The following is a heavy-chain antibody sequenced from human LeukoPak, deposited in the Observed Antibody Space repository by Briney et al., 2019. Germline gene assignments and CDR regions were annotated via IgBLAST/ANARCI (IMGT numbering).Heavy chain of an antibody. Sequence: PGGSLRLSCAASGFTFSSYSMNWVRQAPGTGLEWVSSIGSSATYMNYADSVKGRFTISRDNAKNTLYLQMNSLRAEDTAVYYCAREASYGGTAFDYWGQGTLVTVSS. CDR1: GFTFSSYS. V-gene: IGHV3-21*01. CDR2: IGSSATYM. CDR3: AREASYGGTAFDY. D-gene: IGHD4-23*01. J-gene: IGHJ4*02.